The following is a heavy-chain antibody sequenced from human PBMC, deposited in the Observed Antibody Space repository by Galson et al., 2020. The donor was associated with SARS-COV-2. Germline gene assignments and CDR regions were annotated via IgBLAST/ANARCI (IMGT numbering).Heavy chain of an antibody. J-gene: IGHJ5*02. CDR2: IYYSGST. D-gene: IGHD3-3*01. CDR1: GGSISSYY. V-gene: IGHV4-59*01. CDR3: ARDFWSGSLGENWFDP. Sequence: SETLSLTCTVSGGSISSYYWSWIRQPPGKGLEWIGYIYYSGSTNYNPSLKSRVTISVDTSKNQFSLKLSSVTAADTAVYYCARDFWSGSLGENWFDPWGQGTLVTVSS.